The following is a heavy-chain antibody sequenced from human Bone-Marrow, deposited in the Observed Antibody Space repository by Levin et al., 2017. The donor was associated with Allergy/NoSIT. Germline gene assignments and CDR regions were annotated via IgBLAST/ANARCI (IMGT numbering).Heavy chain of an antibody. D-gene: IGHD6-13*01. V-gene: IGHV4-59*13. Sequence: SHRQPPRKGLEWIGYIYYSGSTNYNPSLKSRVTISVDTSKNQFSLKLSSVTAADTAVYYCARTSRIAAAGPYYYYGMDVWGQGTTVTVSS. CDR2: IYYSGST. J-gene: IGHJ6*02. CDR3: ARTSRIAAAGPYYYYGMDV.